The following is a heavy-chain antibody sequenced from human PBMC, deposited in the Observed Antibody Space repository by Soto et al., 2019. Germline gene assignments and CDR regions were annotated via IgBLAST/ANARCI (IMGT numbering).Heavy chain of an antibody. Sequence: GGSLRLSYAASGFTFDDYAVHWVRQATGKGLEWVSGISWNSGSIGYADSVKGRFTISRDNAKNSLYLQMNSLRAEDTALYYCAKARRYDFWSGDAFDIWGQGTMVTVSS. CDR2: ISWNSGSI. CDR3: AKARRYDFWSGDAFDI. J-gene: IGHJ3*02. D-gene: IGHD3-3*01. CDR1: GFTFDDYA. V-gene: IGHV3-9*01.